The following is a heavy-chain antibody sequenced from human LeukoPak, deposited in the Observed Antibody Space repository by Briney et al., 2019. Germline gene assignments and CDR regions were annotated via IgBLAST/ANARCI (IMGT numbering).Heavy chain of an antibody. CDR2: IYSGGST. CDR3: ASSWFGEEDAFDI. D-gene: IGHD3-10*01. V-gene: IGHV3-66*01. J-gene: IGHJ3*02. CDR1: GFTVSSNY. Sequence: GGSLRLSCAASGFTVSSNYMSWVRQAPGKGLEWVSVIYSGGSTYYADSVKGRFTISRDNSKNTLYLQMNSLRAEDTAVYYCASSWFGEEDAFDIWGQGTMVTVSS.